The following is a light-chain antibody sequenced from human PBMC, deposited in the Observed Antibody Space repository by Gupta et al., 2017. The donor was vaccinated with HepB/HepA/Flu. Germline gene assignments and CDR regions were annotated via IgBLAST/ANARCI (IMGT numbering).Light chain of an antibody. CDR1: HDSSGS. CDR2: GTS. V-gene: IGKV1-12*01. CDR3: QQSKSFPWT. J-gene: IGKJ1*01. Sequence: DLQLTQSPSSVSASIGDSVTIACRASHDSSGSLAWYKQIPGEVPKLLIYGTSRLQNGVPSRFSGRGSGTEFTLTISGLQPEDFATYYCQQSKSFPWTFGQGTKVDI.